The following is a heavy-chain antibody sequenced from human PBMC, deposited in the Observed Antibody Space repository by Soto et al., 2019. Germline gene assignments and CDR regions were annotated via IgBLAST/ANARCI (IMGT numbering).Heavy chain of an antibody. V-gene: IGHV3-23*01. CDR3: AKATKLYCSSPSCYEYYYYYMDV. D-gene: IGHD2-2*01. Sequence: EVQLLESGGGLVQPGGSLRLSCAASGFTFSSYAMSWVRQAPGKGLEWVSAISGSGGSTYYADSVKGRFTISRDNSKNTLYLQMNSLRAEDTAVYYCAKATKLYCSSPSCYEYYYYYMDVWGKGTTVTVPS. J-gene: IGHJ6*03. CDR1: GFTFSSYA. CDR2: ISGSGGST.